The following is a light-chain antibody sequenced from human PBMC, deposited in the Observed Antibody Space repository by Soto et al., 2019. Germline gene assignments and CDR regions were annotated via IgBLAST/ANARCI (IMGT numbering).Light chain of an antibody. Sequence: DIQMTQSPSSLSASVGDSVTITCRASQGIDNHLAWFQQKPGKPPKPLIYAASSLQSGAPLRFGGGGDGTDFTLTISSLQPEDSATYYCQQYKGYPLTFGGGTKVEIK. CDR2: AAS. CDR3: QQYKGYPLT. J-gene: IGKJ4*01. CDR1: QGIDNH. V-gene: IGKV1-16*01.